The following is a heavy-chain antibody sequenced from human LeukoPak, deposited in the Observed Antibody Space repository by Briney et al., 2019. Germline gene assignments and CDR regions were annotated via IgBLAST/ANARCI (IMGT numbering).Heavy chain of an antibody. D-gene: IGHD6-19*01. CDR3: ARVAYSSGWYWFDP. Sequence: PSETLSLTCTVSGGSINISYWSWVRQPPGKGLEWIGYIYDSGSTTYNPSLKTPVTISIDTSKNQFSLKLSSVTAADTAMYYCARVAYSSGWYWFDPWGQGGLVTVSS. V-gene: IGHV4-59*01. J-gene: IGHJ5*02. CDR2: IYDSGST. CDR1: GGSINISY.